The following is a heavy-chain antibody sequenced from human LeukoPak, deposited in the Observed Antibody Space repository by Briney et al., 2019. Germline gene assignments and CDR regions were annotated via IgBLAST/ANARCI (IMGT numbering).Heavy chain of an antibody. D-gene: IGHD1-1*01. V-gene: IGHV4-61*01. CDR3: ARGWYNWNDVRYYYYYYGMDV. J-gene: IGHJ6*02. CDR2: IYYSGST. Sequence: SETLSLTCTVSGGSVSSGSYYWSWIRQPPGKGLEWIGYIYYSGSTNYNPSLKSRVTISVDTSKNQFSLKLSSVTAADTAVYYCARGWYNWNDVRYYYYYYGMDVWGQGTTVTVSS. CDR1: GGSVSSGSYY.